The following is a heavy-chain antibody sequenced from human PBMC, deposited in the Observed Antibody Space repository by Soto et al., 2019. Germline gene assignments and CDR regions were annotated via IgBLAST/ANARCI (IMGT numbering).Heavy chain of an antibody. D-gene: IGHD2-8*01. CDR2: IIPIFGTA. J-gene: IGHJ3*02. CDR1: GGTFSSYA. Sequence: SVKVSCKASGGTFSSYAISWVRQAPGQGLEWMGGIIPIFGTANYAQKFQGRVTITADESTSTAYMELSSLRSEDTAVYYCARGPYCTNGVCYRSDAFDIWGQGTMVTVSS. CDR3: ARGPYCTNGVCYRSDAFDI. V-gene: IGHV1-69*13.